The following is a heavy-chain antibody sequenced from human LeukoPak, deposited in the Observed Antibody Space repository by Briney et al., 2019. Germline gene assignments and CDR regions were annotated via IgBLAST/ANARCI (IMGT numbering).Heavy chain of an antibody. CDR1: EFTFSNYW. Sequence: GGSLRLSCAASEFTFSNYWMNWVRQAPGKGLVWVSLTNGDGSYTNYADSVKGRFTISRDDAKNTLYLQMNSLRAEDTAVYYCVRRVNSGTYYYFDYWGQGTLVTVSS. D-gene: IGHD1-26*01. CDR3: VRRVNSGTYYYFDY. J-gene: IGHJ4*02. CDR2: TNGDGSYT. V-gene: IGHV3-74*01.